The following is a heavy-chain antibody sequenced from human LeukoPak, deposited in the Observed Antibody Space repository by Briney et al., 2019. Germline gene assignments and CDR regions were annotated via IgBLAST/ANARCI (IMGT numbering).Heavy chain of an antibody. V-gene: IGHV3-30-3*01. CDR2: ISYDGSNK. Sequence: GGSLRLSCAAPGFTFSSYAMHWVRQAPGKGLEWVAVISYDGSNKYYADSVKGRFTISRDNSKNTLYLQMNSLRAEDTAVYYCARDLTYYYDSSYNWFDPWGQGTLVTVSS. CDR3: ARDLTYYYDSSYNWFDP. J-gene: IGHJ5*02. CDR1: GFTFSSYA. D-gene: IGHD3-22*01.